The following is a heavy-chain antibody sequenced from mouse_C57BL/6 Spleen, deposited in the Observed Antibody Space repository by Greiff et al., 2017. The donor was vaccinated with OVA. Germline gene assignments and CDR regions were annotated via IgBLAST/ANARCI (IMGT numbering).Heavy chain of an antibody. Sequence: VQLQQPGAELVKPGASVKVSCKASGYTFTSYWMHWVKQRPGQGLEWIGRIHPSDSDTNYNQKFKGKATLTVDKSSSTAYMQLSSLTSEDSAVEYCASPRYSSTVYCDYWGQGTTLTVSS. CDR2: IHPSDSDT. D-gene: IGHD1-1*01. J-gene: IGHJ2*01. CDR3: ASPRYSSTVYCDY. V-gene: IGHV1-74*01. CDR1: GYTFTSYW.